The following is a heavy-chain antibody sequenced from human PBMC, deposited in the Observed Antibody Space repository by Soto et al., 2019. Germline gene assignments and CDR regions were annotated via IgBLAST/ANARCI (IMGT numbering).Heavy chain of an antibody. CDR1: GCNFSNYG. CDR2: IWYDGKNK. Sequence: PGGSLIHSKKTSGCNFSNYGSHWVRPDQSRGLEWLALIWYDGKNKYYADSVKGRFFISRDNSKNMVFREMKTLRVDDTAVYYCARDSDVQAAAPPKTYGMDAWGHGTTVTVA. CDR3: ARDSDVQAAAPPKTYGMDA. V-gene: IGHV3-33*01. J-gene: IGHJ6*02. D-gene: IGHD6-13*01.